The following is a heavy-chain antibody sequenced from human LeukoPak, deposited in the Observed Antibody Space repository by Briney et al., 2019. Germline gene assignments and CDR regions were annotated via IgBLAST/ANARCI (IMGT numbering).Heavy chain of an antibody. CDR1: GGSISSYY. D-gene: IGHD3-22*01. J-gene: IGHJ4*02. CDR3: ARDTKLDSSGYSLDY. Sequence: PSETLSLTCTVSGGSISSYYWSWIRQPPGKGLEWIGYIYYSGSTNYNPSLKSRVTISVDTSKNQFSLKLSSVTAADTAVYYCARDTKLDSSGYSLDYWGQGTLVTVSS. V-gene: IGHV4-59*01. CDR2: IYYSGST.